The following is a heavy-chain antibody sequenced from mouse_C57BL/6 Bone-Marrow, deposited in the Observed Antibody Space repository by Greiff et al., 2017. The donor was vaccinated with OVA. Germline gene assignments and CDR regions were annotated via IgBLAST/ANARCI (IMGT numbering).Heavy chain of an antibody. CDR3: ASGYYGSSPSWYFDV. J-gene: IGHJ1*03. D-gene: IGHD1-1*01. Sequence: QVQLQQSGAELARPGASVKLSCKASGYTFTSYGISWVKQRTGQGLEWIGEVYPRSGNTYYNEKFKGKATLTADKSSSTAYMELRSLTSADAAVYFCASGYYGSSPSWYFDVWGTGTTVTVSS. CDR1: GYTFTSYG. CDR2: VYPRSGNT. V-gene: IGHV1-81*01.